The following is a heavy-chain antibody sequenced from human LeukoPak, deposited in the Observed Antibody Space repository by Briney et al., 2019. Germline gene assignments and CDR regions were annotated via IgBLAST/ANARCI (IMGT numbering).Heavy chain of an antibody. CDR2: TRNKANSYTT. CDR3: ARVASAGPGDY. V-gene: IGHV3-72*01. CDR1: GFTFSDHY. J-gene: IGHJ4*02. Sequence: GGSLRLSCAASGFTFSDHYMDWVRQAPGKGLEWVGRTRNKANSYTTEYAASVKGRFTISRDDSNNSLYLQMNSLKTEDTAVYCCARVASAGPGDYWGQGTLVTVSS. D-gene: IGHD6-13*01.